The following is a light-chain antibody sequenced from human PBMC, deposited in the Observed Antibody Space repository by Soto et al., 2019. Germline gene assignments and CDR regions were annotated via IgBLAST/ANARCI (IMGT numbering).Light chain of an antibody. CDR2: GAS. CDR1: QTIRSNF. J-gene: IGKJ2*01. V-gene: IGKV3-20*01. CDR3: QPYYSSSGHT. Sequence: EIVLTQSPGTLSLSPGERATLSCRASQTIRSNFLTWYQQKPGQAPRLLIYGASTRAAGIPDRFSGSGSGTDFTLTISRLEPEDFSVYYCQPYYSSSGHTFGQGTKLQIK.